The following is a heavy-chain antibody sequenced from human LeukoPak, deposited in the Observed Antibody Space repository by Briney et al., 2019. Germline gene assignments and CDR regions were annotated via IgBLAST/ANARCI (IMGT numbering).Heavy chain of an antibody. CDR1: GFTFSSYG. V-gene: IGHV3-30*02. Sequence: PGGSLRLSCAASGFTFSSYGMHWVRQAPGKGLEWVAFIRYDGSNKYYADSVKGRFTISRDNSKNTLYLQMNSLRAEDTAVYYCAKGKDYYGDYPCLDYWGQGTLVTVSS. D-gene: IGHD4-17*01. J-gene: IGHJ4*02. CDR2: IRYDGSNK. CDR3: AKGKDYYGDYPCLDY.